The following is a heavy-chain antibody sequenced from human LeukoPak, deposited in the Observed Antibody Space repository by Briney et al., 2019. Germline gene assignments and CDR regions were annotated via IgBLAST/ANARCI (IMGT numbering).Heavy chain of an antibody. V-gene: IGHV3-15*01. J-gene: IGHJ3*02. Sequence: PGGSLRLSCAASGFTLRNAWMTWVRQAPGKGLEWVALIRSKVDGGTVDYVAPVKGRCTISRDDSKNTLHLEMNSLKVEDTAEYYCAASLTTGGGFDIWGQGTMVIVSS. CDR2: IRSKVDGGTV. CDR3: AASLTTGGGFDI. CDR1: GFTLRNAW. D-gene: IGHD3-22*01.